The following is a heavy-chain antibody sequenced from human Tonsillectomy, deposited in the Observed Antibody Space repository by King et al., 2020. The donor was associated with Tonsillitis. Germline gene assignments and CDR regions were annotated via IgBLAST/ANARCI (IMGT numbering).Heavy chain of an antibody. D-gene: IGHD3-16*02. CDR1: GYSISSGYY. J-gene: IGHJ4*02. Sequence: QLQESGPGLVKPSETLSLTCTVSGYSISSGYYWGWIRQPPGKGLEWIGSIYHSGSTYYNPSLKSRVTISVDTSKNQFSLKLSSVTAADTAVYYCARARERWSLSGGRAHDYWGQGTLVTVSS. CDR3: ARARERWSLSGGRAHDY. V-gene: IGHV4-38-2*02. CDR2: IYHSGST.